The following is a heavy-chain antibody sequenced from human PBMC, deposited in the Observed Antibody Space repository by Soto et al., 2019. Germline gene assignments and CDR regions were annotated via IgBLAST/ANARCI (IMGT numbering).Heavy chain of an antibody. V-gene: IGHV1-2*04. J-gene: IGHJ5*02. Sequence: ASVKVSCKASGYTFTGYYMHWVRQAPGQGLEWMGWINPNSGGTNYAQKFQGWVTMTRDTSISTAYMELGRLRSDETAVYYCARAKASLWFGELLLGGNWFDPWGQGTLVTVSS. D-gene: IGHD3-10*01. CDR3: ARAKASLWFGELLLGGNWFDP. CDR1: GYTFTGYY. CDR2: INPNSGGT.